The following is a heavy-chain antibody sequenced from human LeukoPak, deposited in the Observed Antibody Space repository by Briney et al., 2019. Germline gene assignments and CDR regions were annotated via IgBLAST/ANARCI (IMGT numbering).Heavy chain of an antibody. V-gene: IGHV3-7*01. D-gene: IGHD2-21*01. J-gene: IGHJ4*02. CDR1: GFTFSSYW. CDR3: AGGSRGDVSGGY. CDR2: IKQDGSEK. Sequence: GGSLRLSCAASGFTFSSYWMSWVRQAPGKGLEWLANIKQDGSEKYYVDSVKGRFAISRDNAKNSPYLQMNSLRVEDTAVYYCAGGSRGDVSGGYWGQGTLVTVSS.